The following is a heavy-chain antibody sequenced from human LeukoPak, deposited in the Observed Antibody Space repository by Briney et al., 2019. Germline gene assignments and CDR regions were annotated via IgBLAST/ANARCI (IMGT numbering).Heavy chain of an antibody. Sequence: GGSLRLSCAASGFTFSSYTMNWVRQAPGKGLEWVSFISTSSSYIYYADSVKGRFTISRGNAKNSLYLQMNSLRAEDTAVYYCARDARGGYTYGGLDQWGQGTLVTVSS. CDR1: GFTFSSYT. V-gene: IGHV3-21*01. CDR2: ISTSSSYI. CDR3: ARDARGGYTYGGLDQ. D-gene: IGHD5-18*01. J-gene: IGHJ4*02.